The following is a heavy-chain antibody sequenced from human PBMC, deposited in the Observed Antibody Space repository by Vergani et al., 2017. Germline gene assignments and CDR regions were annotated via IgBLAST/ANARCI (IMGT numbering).Heavy chain of an antibody. CDR1: GFTFSNAW. CDR2: IKSKTDGETT. Sequence: EVQLVESGGGFIKPGGSLRLSCAASGFTFSNAWMSWVRQSSGKGLEWAGRIKSKTDGETTDYAAPVKGRFTISRDNSKNTLYLQMNSLRAEDTDVYYCAKGSHGSGSYSVFDYWGQGTLVTVSS. V-gene: IGHV3-15*01. D-gene: IGHD3-10*01. CDR3: AKGSHGSGSYSVFDY. J-gene: IGHJ4*02.